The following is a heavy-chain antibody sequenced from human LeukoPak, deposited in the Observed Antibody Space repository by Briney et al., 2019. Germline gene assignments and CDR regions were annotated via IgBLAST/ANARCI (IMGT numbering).Heavy chain of an antibody. CDR2: IRSKPYGGTT. V-gene: IGHV3-49*04. CDR3: TRGDYYDSGGYYFLFDY. D-gene: IGHD3-22*01. J-gene: IGHJ4*02. Sequence: GSLRLSCTGSGFTFGDYGMSWVRQAPGKGLEWVGFIRSKPYGGTTEYAASVKGRFTISRDDSESIAYLQMNSLKIEDTAVYYCTRGDYYDSGGYYFLFDYWGQGTLVAVSS. CDR1: GFTFGDYG.